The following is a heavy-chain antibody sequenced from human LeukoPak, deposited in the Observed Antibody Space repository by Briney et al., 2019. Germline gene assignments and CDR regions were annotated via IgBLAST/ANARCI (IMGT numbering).Heavy chain of an antibody. CDR1: GFTFSSYA. CDR2: ISGSGGST. CDR3: AKDFGSAVAGLGALSYFDY. Sequence: GGSLRLSCAASGFTFSSYAMSWVRQAPGKGLEWVSAISGSGGSTYCADSVKGRFTISRDNSKNTLYLQMNSLRAEDTAVYYCAKDFGSAVAGLGALSYFDYWGQGTLVTVSS. J-gene: IGHJ4*02. V-gene: IGHV3-23*01. D-gene: IGHD6-19*01.